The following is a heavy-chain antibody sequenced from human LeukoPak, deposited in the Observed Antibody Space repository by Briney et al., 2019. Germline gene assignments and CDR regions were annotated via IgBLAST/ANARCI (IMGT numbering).Heavy chain of an antibody. CDR2: ISSSSYI. V-gene: IGHV3-21*01. D-gene: IGHD6-13*01. CDR1: GFTFSSYS. Sequence: GGSLRLSCAASGFTFSSYSMNWVRQAPGKGLEWVSSISSSSYIYYADSVKGRFTISRDNAKNSLYLQMNSLRAEDTAVYYCARDRAAADGFDYWGQGTLVTVSS. J-gene: IGHJ4*02. CDR3: ARDRAAADGFDY.